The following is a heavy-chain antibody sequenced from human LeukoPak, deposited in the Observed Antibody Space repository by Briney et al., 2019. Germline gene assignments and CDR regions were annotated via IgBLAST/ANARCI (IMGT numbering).Heavy chain of an antibody. CDR3: ATGYYEPFEK. V-gene: IGHV4-59*01. CDR1: GVSISSYY. CDR2: ISDTVTT. J-gene: IGHJ1*01. D-gene: IGHD3-22*01. Sequence: PSQTLSLTCTVSGVSISSYYWNCIRQPPRKGPEWVGCISDTVTTTNNPAFKSRVTISVDTSKNQVSLKLTSVTAADTAVYFCATGYYEPFEKWGQGPWSASPQ.